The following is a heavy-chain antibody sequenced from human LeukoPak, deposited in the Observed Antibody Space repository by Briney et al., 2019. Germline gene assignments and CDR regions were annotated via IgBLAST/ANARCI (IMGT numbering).Heavy chain of an antibody. CDR3: ARGRYYGSGNYYYGMDV. CDR2: INHSGST. D-gene: IGHD3-10*01. Sequence: SETLSLTCAVYGGSFSGYYWSWIRQPPGKGLEWIGEINHSGSTNYNPSLKSRVTISVDTSKNQFSLKLSSVTAADTAVYYCARGRYYGSGNYYYGMDVWGQGTAVTVSS. CDR1: GGSFSGYY. V-gene: IGHV4-34*01. J-gene: IGHJ6*02.